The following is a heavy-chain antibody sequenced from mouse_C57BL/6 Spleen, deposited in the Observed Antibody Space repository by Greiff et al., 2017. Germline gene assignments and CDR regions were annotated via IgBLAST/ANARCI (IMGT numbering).Heavy chain of an antibody. CDR3: ARSLPPPDGYYALYRYFDV. V-gene: IGHV1-18*01. J-gene: IGHJ1*03. CDR1: GYTFTDYN. D-gene: IGHD2-3*01. CDR2: INPNNGGT. Sequence: VQLQQSGPELVKPGASVKIPCKASGYTFTDYNMDWVKQSHGKSLEWIGDINPNNGGTIYNQKFKGKATLTVDKSSSTAYMELRSLTSEDTAVYYCARSLPPPDGYYALYRYFDVWGTGTTVTVSS.